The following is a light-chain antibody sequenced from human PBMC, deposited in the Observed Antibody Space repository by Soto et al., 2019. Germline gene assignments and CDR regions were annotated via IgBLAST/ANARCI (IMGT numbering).Light chain of an antibody. Sequence: EMVLTQSPGTLSLSPGERATLSCRASQSVSSSYLTWNQQNPGQAPRLLIFGASSRATGIPDRFSGRGAGTDFTLTFSRLEPEDLAVYYCPHYGSSLCTFGQQAKVDSK. CDR1: QSVSSSY. CDR3: PHYGSSLCT. J-gene: IGKJ1*01. V-gene: IGKV3-20*01. CDR2: GAS.